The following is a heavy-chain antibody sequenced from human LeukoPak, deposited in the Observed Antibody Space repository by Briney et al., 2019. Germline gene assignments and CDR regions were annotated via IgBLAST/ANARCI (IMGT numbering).Heavy chain of an antibody. D-gene: IGHD3-10*01. CDR3: ARPMVRGLDY. J-gene: IGHJ4*02. Sequence: KTGGSLRLSCAASGFTFSSYSMNWVRQAPGKGLEWVSSISSSSSYIYYADSVKGRFTISRDNAKNSLYLQMNSLRAEDTAVYYCARPMVRGLDYWGQGTLVTVSS. CDR1: GFTFSSYS. V-gene: IGHV3-21*01. CDR2: ISSSSSYI.